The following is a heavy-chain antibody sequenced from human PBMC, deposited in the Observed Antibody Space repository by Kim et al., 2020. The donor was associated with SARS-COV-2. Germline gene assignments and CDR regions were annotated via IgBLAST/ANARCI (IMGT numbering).Heavy chain of an antibody. Sequence: YYADSVKGRFTISRDNSKNTLYLQMNSLRAEDTAVYYCARDPPRGGYFDYWGQGTLVTVSS. CDR3: ARDPPRGGYFDY. J-gene: IGHJ4*02. D-gene: IGHD3-16*01. V-gene: IGHV3-33*01.